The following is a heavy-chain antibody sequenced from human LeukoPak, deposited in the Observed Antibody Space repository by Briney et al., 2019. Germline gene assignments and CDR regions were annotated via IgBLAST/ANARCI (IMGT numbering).Heavy chain of an antibody. Sequence: SETLSLTCTVSGGSISTYYWNWIRQPPGKGLEWIGNIYYSGSTNYNPSLKSRVTISVDTSKIQFSLKLSSVTAADTAVYYCARAELISFDWFTFDYWGQGIPVTVSS. J-gene: IGHJ4*02. V-gene: IGHV4-59*01. CDR2: IYYSGST. CDR3: ARAELISFDWFTFDY. CDR1: GGSISTYY. D-gene: IGHD3-9*01.